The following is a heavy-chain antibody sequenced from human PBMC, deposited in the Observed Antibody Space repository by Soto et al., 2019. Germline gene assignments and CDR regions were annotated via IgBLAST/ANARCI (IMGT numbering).Heavy chain of an antibody. CDR2: INPKSGGT. V-gene: IGHV1-2*02. D-gene: IGHD3-16*02. Sequence: ASVKVSCKTSGYTFTGYYMHWVRQAPGQGLEWMGWINPKSGGTNYAQKLQGRVTMTTDTSTSTAYMELRSLRSDDTAVYYCARSRVIGRFDYWGQGTLVTVSS. CDR1: GYTFTGYY. CDR3: ARSRVIGRFDY. J-gene: IGHJ4*02.